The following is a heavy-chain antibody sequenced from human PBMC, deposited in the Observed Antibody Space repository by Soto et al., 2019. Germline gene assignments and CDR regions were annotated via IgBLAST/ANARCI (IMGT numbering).Heavy chain of an antibody. D-gene: IGHD6-13*01. J-gene: IGHJ6*04. V-gene: IGHV3-74*01. CDR3: ARVVLYSSSWPTLGYYYGMDV. Sequence: KGLVWVSRINSDGSSTSYADSVKGGFTIYRDNAKNTLYLQMNSLRAEDTAVYYCARVVLYSSSWPTLGYYYGMDVRRKGSTVTVFS. CDR2: INSDGSST.